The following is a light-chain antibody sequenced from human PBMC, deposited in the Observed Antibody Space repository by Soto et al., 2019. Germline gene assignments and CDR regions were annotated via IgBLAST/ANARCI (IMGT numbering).Light chain of an antibody. Sequence: DIQMTQSPSSLSASVGDRVTITCRASQSISSYLNWYQQKPGNAPKLLIYAASSLQSGVPSRFSGSVSVTDFTLTISSLQPEDFATYYCQQSYSTLWTFCQGTKVEIK. CDR1: QSISSY. CDR2: AAS. CDR3: QQSYSTLWT. J-gene: IGKJ1*01. V-gene: IGKV1-39*01.